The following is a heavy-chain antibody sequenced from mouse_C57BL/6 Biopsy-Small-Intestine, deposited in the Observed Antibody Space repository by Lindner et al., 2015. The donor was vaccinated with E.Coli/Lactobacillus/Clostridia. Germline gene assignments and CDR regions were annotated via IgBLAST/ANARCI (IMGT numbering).Heavy chain of an antibody. CDR1: GGTFSSYA. CDR3: ARGGRCSGGSCRQNYYFYGMDV. Sequence: SVKVSCKASGGTFSSYAISWVRQAPGQGLDGMGGIIPIFGTANYAQKFQGRVTITADESTSTAYMELSSLRSEDTAVYYCARGGRCSGGSCRQNYYFYGMDVWGQGTTVTVSS. D-gene: IGHD1-1*02. J-gene: IGHJ1*01. V-gene: IGHV1-81*01. CDR2: IIPIFGTA.